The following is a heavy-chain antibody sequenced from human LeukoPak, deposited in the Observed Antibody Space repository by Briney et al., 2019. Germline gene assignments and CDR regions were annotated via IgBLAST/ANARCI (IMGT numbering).Heavy chain of an antibody. Sequence: PGGSLRLSCAASGFTFSSYGMHWVRQAPGKGLEWVAVISYDGSNKYYADSVKGRFTISRDNSKNTLYLQMNSLRAEDTAVYYCAKGPLFYDFWSGPRGYFDYWGQGTLVTVSS. J-gene: IGHJ4*02. V-gene: IGHV3-30*18. CDR2: ISYDGSNK. CDR1: GFTFSSYG. CDR3: AKGPLFYDFWSGPRGYFDY. D-gene: IGHD3-3*01.